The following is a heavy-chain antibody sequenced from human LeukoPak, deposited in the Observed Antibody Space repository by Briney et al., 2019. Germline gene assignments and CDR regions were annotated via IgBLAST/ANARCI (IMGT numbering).Heavy chain of an antibody. J-gene: IGHJ4*02. D-gene: IGHD3-9*01. V-gene: IGHV3-53*01. Sequence: PGGSLRLSCAASGFTVSSNYMSWVRQAPGKGLEWVSVIYSGGSTYYADSAKGRFTISRDNSKNTLYLQMNSLRAEDTAVYYCAREPLPYYDILTGYYIWGQGTLVTVSS. CDR3: AREPLPYYDILTGYYI. CDR2: IYSGGST. CDR1: GFTVSSNY.